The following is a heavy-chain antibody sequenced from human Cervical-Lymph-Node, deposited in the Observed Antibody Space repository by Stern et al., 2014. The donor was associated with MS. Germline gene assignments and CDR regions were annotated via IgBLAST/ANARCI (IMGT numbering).Heavy chain of an antibody. D-gene: IGHD1-1*01. Sequence: EVQLVQSGGGIVQPGGSLLISCVDSGFNFRTYWMHWVRQGPGKGLEWVSRINGDGTVSTYADSVRGRFTISRNNANNTMSLQLDNLRVEDTAIYYCASAYRESWGQGTLVTVST. CDR3: ASAYRES. J-gene: IGHJ4*02. V-gene: IGHV3-74*02. CDR1: GFNFRTYW. CDR2: INGDGTVS.